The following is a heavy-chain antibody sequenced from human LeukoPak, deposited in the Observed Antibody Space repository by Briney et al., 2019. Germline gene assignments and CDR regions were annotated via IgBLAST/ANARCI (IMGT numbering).Heavy chain of an antibody. D-gene: IGHD6-25*01. CDR2: IWYDGSNK. CDR3: ARDPYSSGRGYYGVDV. J-gene: IGHJ6*04. V-gene: IGHV3-33*01. Sequence: PGGSLRLSCAASGFTFSSYGMHWVRQAPGKGLEWVAVIWYDGSNKYYADSVKGRFTISRDNSKNTLYLQMNSLRAEDTAVYSCARDPYSSGRGYYGVDVWGKGTTVTVSS. CDR1: GFTFSSYG.